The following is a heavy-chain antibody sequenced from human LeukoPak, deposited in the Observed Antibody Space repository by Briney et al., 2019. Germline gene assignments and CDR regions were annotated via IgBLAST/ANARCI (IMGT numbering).Heavy chain of an antibody. CDR2: ISYDGSNK. CDR3: AKGADYLQQLVSNYYYYMDV. Sequence: PGGSLRLSCAASGFTFSSYAMHWVRQAPGKGLEWVAVISYDGSNKYYADSVKGRFTISRDNSKNTLYLQMNSLRAEDTAVYYCAKGADYLQQLVSNYYYYMDVWGKGTTVTVSS. D-gene: IGHD6-6*01. V-gene: IGHV3-30-3*01. CDR1: GFTFSSYA. J-gene: IGHJ6*03.